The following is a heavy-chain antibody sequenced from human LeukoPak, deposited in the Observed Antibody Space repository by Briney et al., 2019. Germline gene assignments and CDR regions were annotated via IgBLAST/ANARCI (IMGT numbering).Heavy chain of an antibody. V-gene: IGHV3-23*01. CDR1: GFSFSSYG. Sequence: PGGTLRLSCAASGFSFSSYGISWVRQAPGKGLEWVSSIFPSGGEIHYADSVRGRFTISRDNSKSTLPLQMNSLRAEGTAIYYCATYRQVLLPFESWGQGTLVAVSS. CDR2: IFPSGGEI. CDR3: ATYRQVLLPFES. J-gene: IGHJ4*02. D-gene: IGHD2-8*02.